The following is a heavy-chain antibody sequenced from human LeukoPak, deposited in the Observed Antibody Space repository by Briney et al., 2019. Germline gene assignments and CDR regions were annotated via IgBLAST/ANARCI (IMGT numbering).Heavy chain of an antibody. D-gene: IGHD5-18*01. J-gene: IGHJ4*02. CDR3: ARVIDTANDY. Sequence: SETLSLTCTVSGGSLSSSSYYWGWIRQPPGKGLEWIGSIYYSGSTYYNPSLKSRVTISVDTSKNQFSLKLSSVTAADTAVYYCARVIDTANDYWGQGTLVTVSS. CDR2: IYYSGST. CDR1: GGSLSSSSYY. V-gene: IGHV4-39*07.